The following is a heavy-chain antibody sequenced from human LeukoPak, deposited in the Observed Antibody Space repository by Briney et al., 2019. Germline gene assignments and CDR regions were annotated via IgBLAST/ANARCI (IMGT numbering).Heavy chain of an antibody. CDR1: GFTFSSYS. V-gene: IGHV3-21*04. D-gene: IGHD3-3*01. J-gene: IGHJ3*02. Sequence: GGSLRLSCAASGFTFSSYSMNWVRQAPGKGLEWVSSISSSSSYIYYADSVKGRFTISRDNAKNSLFLQINSLSAEDTAFYYCARGSLTLFGVVSKAAFDIWGQGTMVTVSS. CDR3: ARGSLTLFGVVSKAAFDI. CDR2: ISSSSSYI.